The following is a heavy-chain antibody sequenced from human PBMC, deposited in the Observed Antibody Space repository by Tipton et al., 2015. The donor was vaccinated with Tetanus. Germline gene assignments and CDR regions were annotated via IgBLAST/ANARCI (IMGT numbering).Heavy chain of an antibody. J-gene: IGHJ5*02. V-gene: IGHV4-4*07. CDR3: ARSADTWFDP. CDR1: GDSISSNY. CDR2: IYINGRN. Sequence: TLSLTCTVSGDSISSNYWSWIRQPAGKGPEWIGRIYINGRNNYNPSLKSRVTMSIDTSKNQFSLNLRSVTAADTGIYYCARSADTWFDPWGQGILVTVPS.